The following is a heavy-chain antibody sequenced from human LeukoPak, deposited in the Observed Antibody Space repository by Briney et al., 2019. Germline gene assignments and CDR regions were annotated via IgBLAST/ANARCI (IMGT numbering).Heavy chain of an antibody. CDR3: ARLPYLWFGELLSWYFDY. D-gene: IGHD3-10*01. J-gene: IGHJ4*02. CDR1: GGSFSGYY. CDR2: IYYSGST. Sequence: SETLSLTCAVYGGSFSGYYWSWIRQPPGKGLEWIGSIYYSGSTYYNPSLKSRDTISVDTSKNQFSLKLSSVTAADTAVYYCARLPYLWFGELLSWYFDYWGQGTLVTVSS. V-gene: IGHV4-34*01.